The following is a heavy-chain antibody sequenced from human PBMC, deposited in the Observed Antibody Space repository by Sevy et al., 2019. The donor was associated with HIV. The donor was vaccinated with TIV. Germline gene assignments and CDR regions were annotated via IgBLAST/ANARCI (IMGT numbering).Heavy chain of an antibody. CDR1: GGSITSLY. D-gene: IGHD1-26*01. Sequence: SETLSLTCTVSGGSITSLYWNWIRRPPVKGLEWIANLYYNGHINHNPSLKSRVTLSLDTSKNQFSLRLSSVTAADTAMYYCAGENAWGRGYSWGQGTLVTVSS. CDR2: LYYNGHI. V-gene: IGHV4-59*08. J-gene: IGHJ4*02. CDR3: AGENAWGRGYS.